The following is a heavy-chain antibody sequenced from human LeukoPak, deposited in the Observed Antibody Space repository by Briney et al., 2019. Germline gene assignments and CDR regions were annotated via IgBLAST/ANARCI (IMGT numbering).Heavy chain of an antibody. V-gene: IGHV3-7*01. Sequence: GESLRLSCAVSGFTFSDFWETWVRQTTGKGLELEANINRDGSVKKYVDSVKGPITISRDNAKNSLYLQMTSLRVDDTAIYYLARDPGFSCFDYWGQGTLVTVSS. D-gene: IGHD1-14*01. CDR2: INRDGSVK. J-gene: IGHJ4*03. CDR1: GFTFSDFW. CDR3: ARDPGFSCFDY.